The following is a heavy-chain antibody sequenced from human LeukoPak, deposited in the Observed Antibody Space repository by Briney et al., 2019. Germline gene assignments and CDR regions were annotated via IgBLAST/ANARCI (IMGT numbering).Heavy chain of an antibody. CDR3: ARDSDSSGWLDYYMDV. J-gene: IGHJ6*03. CDR1: GFSFSSYS. V-gene: IGHV3-21*01. D-gene: IGHD6-19*01. CDR2: IDSSSNYI. Sequence: TGGSLRLSCAAFGFSFSSYSMNWVRQAPGKGLEWVSSIDSSSNYIFYADSVKGRFTISRDNAKNSLYMQMNSLRAEDTAVYYCARDSDSSGWLDYYMDVWGKGTTVTVSS.